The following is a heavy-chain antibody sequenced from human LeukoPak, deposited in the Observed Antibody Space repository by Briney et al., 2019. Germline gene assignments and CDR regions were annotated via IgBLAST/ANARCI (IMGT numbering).Heavy chain of an antibody. J-gene: IGHJ2*01. CDR1: GFTVSTKY. Sequence: GGSLGLSCAASGFTVSTKYMSWVRQAPGKGLEWVSIIYSGESTYYAESVKGRFIVSRDNSKNTVYLQMNSLRVDDTAVYSCARVGDHYHWYFDLWGRGTLVTVSS. V-gene: IGHV3-53*01. CDR3: ARVGDHYHWYFDL. D-gene: IGHD3-10*01. CDR2: IYSGEST.